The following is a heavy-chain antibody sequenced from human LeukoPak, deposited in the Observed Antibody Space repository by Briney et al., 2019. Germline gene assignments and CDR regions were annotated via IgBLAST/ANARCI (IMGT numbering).Heavy chain of an antibody. CDR2: IVVGSGNT. V-gene: IGHV1-58*02. Sequence: ASVKVSCKASGFTFTSSAMQWVRQARGQRLEWIGWIVVGSGNTNYAQKFQERVTITRDMSTSTAYMELSSLRSDDTAVYYCARDGHRMYYYGSSDYRFDYWGQGTLVTVSS. CDR3: ARDGHRMYYYGSSDYRFDY. CDR1: GFTFTSSA. J-gene: IGHJ4*02. D-gene: IGHD3-22*01.